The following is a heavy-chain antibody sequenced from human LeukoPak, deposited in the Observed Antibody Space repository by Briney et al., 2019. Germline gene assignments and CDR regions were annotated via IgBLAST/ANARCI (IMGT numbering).Heavy chain of an antibody. CDR2: ISADNGNT. J-gene: IGHJ4*02. D-gene: IGHD5-12*01. Sequence: ASVKVSCKASGYIFTNYGISWVRQASGQGLEWMGWISADNGNTNYAQKLQGRVTMTTETSTSTAYMELRSLRSDDTAVYYCARALSRGYSGYDYGLGYWGQGTLVTVSS. CDR1: GYIFTNYG. V-gene: IGHV1-18*01. CDR3: ARALSRGYSGYDYGLGY.